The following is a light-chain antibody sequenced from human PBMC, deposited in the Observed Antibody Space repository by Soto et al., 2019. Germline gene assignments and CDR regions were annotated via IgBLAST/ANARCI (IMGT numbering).Light chain of an antibody. CDR3: QQHGSSLPRYT. CDR1: QSITNNY. V-gene: IGKV3-20*01. CDR2: TAS. Sequence: EIVLTQSPGTLSLSPGERSTLSCRTSQSITNNYLAWYQQKPGQPPRLLIYTASNWATGILDMFNVSGYGKDFSLTIRRVEPEDFEVYYCQQHGSSLPRYTFGQGTKLDIK. J-gene: IGKJ2*01.